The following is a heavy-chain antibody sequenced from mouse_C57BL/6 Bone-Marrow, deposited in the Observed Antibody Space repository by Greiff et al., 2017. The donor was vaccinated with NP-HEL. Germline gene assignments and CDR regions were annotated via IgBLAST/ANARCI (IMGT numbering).Heavy chain of an antibody. J-gene: IGHJ3*01. V-gene: IGHV1-42*01. CDR3: AIGSD. CDR1: GYSFTGYY. D-gene: IGHD3-2*02. Sequence: EVQLQESGPELVKPGASVKISCKASGYSFTGYYMNWVKQSPEKSLEWIGEINPSTGGTTYNQKFKAKATLTVDKSSSTAYMQLKSLTSEDSAVYYCAIGSDWGQGTLVTVSA. CDR2: INPSTGGT.